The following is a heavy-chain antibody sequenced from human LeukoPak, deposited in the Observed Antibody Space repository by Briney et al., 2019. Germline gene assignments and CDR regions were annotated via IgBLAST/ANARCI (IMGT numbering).Heavy chain of an antibody. J-gene: IGHJ5*02. CDR2: ISSTGTYT. Sequence: KPGGSLRLSCAASGFTFSSYSMNWVRQAPGKGLEWVSSISSTGTYTYYADSVKGRFTISRDNAKNSLYLQMNSLRAEDTAVYYCARDPSVVPAAVNWFDPWGQGTLVTVSS. D-gene: IGHD2-2*01. V-gene: IGHV3-21*01. CDR3: ARDPSVVPAAVNWFDP. CDR1: GFTFSSYS.